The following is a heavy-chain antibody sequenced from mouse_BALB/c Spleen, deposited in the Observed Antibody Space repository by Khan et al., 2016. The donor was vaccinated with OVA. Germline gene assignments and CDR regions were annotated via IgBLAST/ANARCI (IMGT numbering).Heavy chain of an antibody. CDR1: DYTFTDYP. V-gene: IGHV1S137*01. CDR2: VSTYYGTT. J-gene: IGHJ3*01. CDR3: ARDDGYSLFAY. Sequence: VQLQESGPELVRPGVSVKISCKGPDYTFTDYPMHWVQQSHVKSLEWIGAVSTYYGTTNYNQKFKGKAIMTVDKSSSTAYMELARLTSEDSAISYCARDDGYSLFAYWGQGTLVTVSA. D-gene: IGHD2-3*01.